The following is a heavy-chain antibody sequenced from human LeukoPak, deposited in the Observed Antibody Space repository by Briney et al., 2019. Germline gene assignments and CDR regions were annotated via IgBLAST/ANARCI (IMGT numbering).Heavy chain of an antibody. V-gene: IGHV3-23*01. CDR3: AKDRGPPQGFIHPFDY. D-gene: IGHD3-10*01. CDR1: GFTFSSYA. CDR2: ISGSGGST. Sequence: PGGSLRLSCAASGFTFSSYAMSWVRQAPGKGLEWVSAISGSGGSTYYADSVKGRFTISRDNSKSTLYLQMNSLRAEDTAVYYCAKDRGPPQGFIHPFDYWGQGTLVTVSS. J-gene: IGHJ4*02.